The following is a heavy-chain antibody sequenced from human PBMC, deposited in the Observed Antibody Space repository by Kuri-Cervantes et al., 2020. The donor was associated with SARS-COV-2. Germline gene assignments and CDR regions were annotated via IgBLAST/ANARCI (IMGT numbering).Heavy chain of an antibody. CDR3: ARDLGTFSSGWFYMDV. CDR1: GFSFSAYS. V-gene: IGHV3-21*01. D-gene: IGHD6-19*01. CDR2: VSSGGTTV. Sequence: LSLTCAGTGFSFSAYSVNWVRETPGKGVEWVSSVSSGGTTVYYADSLEGRFTISRDNAKSSLYLEMNSLRAEDTTMYYCARDLGTFSSGWFYMDVWGKGTTVTVSS. J-gene: IGHJ6*03.